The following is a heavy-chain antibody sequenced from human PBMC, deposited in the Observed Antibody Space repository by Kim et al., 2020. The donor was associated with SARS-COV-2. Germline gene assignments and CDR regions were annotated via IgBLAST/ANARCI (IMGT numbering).Heavy chain of an antibody. Sequence: GGSLRLSCAASGFNFNIYWMSWVRQAPGKGLEWLANIKEDGSEKYYVDSVKGRFTISRDNTKNSLFLQMNSLRAEDTAVYYCARARGCASWGQGTLVTVSS. CDR3: ARARGCAS. CDR2: IKEDGSEK. J-gene: IGHJ4*02. V-gene: IGHV3-7*03. CDR1: GFNFNIYW. D-gene: IGHD2-15*01.